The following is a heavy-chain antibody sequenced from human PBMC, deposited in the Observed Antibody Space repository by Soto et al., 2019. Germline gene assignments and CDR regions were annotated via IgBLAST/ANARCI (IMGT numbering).Heavy chain of an antibody. CDR2: ISYDGSNK. CDR3: ARDEGESYFNWFDP. D-gene: IGHD1-26*01. Sequence: GGSLRLSCAASGFTFSSYAMHWVRQAPGKGLEWVAVISYDGSNKYYADSVKGRFTISRDNSKNTLYLQMNSLRAEDTAVYYRARDEGESYFNWFDPWGQGTLVTVSS. V-gene: IGHV3-30-3*01. CDR1: GFTFSSYA. J-gene: IGHJ5*02.